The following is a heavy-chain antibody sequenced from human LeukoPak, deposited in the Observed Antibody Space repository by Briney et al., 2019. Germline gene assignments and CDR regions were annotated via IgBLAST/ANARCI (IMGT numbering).Heavy chain of an antibody. V-gene: IGHV5-51*01. Sequence: PGESLMISCKGSGYSFSNYWIGWVRQMPGKGLEWMGIIYPGDSDTRYSPSFQGQVTISADKSISTAYLQWSSLKASDTAMYYCARHYYDYVWGSYGIDYWGQGTLVTVSS. CDR2: IYPGDSDT. D-gene: IGHD3-16*01. J-gene: IGHJ4*02. CDR1: GYSFSNYW. CDR3: ARHYYDYVWGSYGIDY.